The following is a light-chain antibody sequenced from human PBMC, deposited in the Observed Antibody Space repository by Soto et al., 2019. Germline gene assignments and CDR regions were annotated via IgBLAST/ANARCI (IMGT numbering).Light chain of an antibody. CDR1: QGISNW. CDR3: LQYNNWPWT. CDR2: HAS. J-gene: IGKJ1*01. V-gene: IGKV1-5*01. Sequence: DIQLTQSPSFLSASVGDRVTITCRASQGISNWLAWYQQKPGTAPKLLIYHASTLESGVPSRFSGSGSGTEFTLTISSLQSEDFAVYYCLQYNNWPWTFGQGTKVDIK.